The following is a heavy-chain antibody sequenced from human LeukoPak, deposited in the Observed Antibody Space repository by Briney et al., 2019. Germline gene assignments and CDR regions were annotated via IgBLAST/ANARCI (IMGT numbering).Heavy chain of an antibody. CDR1: GFTFSSYA. CDR2: ISGSGGST. CDR3: AKDRYYALLTGYDGDYYYGMDV. Sequence: GGSLRLSCAASGFTFSSYAMSWVRQAPGKGLEWVSAISGSGGSTYYADSVKGRFTISRDNSKNTLYLQMNSLRAEDTAVYYCAKDRYYALLTGYDGDYYYGMDVWGQGTTVTVSS. V-gene: IGHV3-23*01. J-gene: IGHJ6*02. D-gene: IGHD3-9*01.